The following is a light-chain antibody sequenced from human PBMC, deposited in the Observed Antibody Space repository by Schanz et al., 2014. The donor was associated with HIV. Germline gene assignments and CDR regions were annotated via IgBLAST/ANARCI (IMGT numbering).Light chain of an antibody. CDR2: NTY. Sequence: QSVLTQPTSASGTPGQRVTISCSGSSSSIKTNTVNWFQQLPGTAPKLLIYNTYHRPSGVPDRFSGSESGTSASLAISGLQSEDEADYYCGTWDDSLKGWVFGGGTKLTVL. CDR1: SSSIKTNT. CDR3: GTWDDSLKGWV. V-gene: IGLV1-44*01. J-gene: IGLJ3*02.